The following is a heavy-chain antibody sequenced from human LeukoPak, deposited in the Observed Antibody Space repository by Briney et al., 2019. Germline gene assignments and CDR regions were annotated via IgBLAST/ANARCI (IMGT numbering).Heavy chain of an antibody. D-gene: IGHD2-8*01. CDR3: ARTSPKNGAFDL. V-gene: IGHV4-4*07. Sequence: SETLSLTCTVSGGSISSYYWSWLRQPAGKGLEWIGRIYSSGSTNYNPSLNSRVTMSVDTSKNQFSLKLTSVTAADTAVYYCARTSPKNGAFDLWGQGTMVTVSS. J-gene: IGHJ3*01. CDR1: GGSISSYY. CDR2: IYSSGST.